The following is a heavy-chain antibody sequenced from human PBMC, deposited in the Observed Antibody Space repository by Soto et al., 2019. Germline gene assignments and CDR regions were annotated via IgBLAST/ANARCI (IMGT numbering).Heavy chain of an antibody. J-gene: IGHJ6*02. CDR2: ISGSGGST. CDR3: AKAGLDYGGNSAYYYYGMDV. V-gene: IGHV3-23*01. CDR1: GFTFSSYA. D-gene: IGHD4-17*01. Sequence: GESLKISCAASGFTFSSYAMSWVRQAPGKGLEWVSAISGSGGSTYYADSVKGRFTISRDNSKNTLYLQMNSLRAEDTAVYYCAKAGLDYGGNSAYYYYGMDVWGQGTTVTVSS.